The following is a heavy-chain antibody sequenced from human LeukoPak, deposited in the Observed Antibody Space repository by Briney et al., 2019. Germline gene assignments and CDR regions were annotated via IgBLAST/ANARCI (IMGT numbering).Heavy chain of an antibody. CDR1: GFTFSSYN. CDR3: ANNPAYGMDV. Sequence: PGGPLRLSCAASGFTFSSYNMNWVRQAPGKGLEWVSCISSSSRTIYYADSVKGRFTISRDNSKNTLYLQMNSLRAEDTAVYYCANNPAYGMDVWGQGTTVTVSS. V-gene: IGHV3-48*01. CDR2: ISSSSRTI. D-gene: IGHD1-14*01. J-gene: IGHJ6*02.